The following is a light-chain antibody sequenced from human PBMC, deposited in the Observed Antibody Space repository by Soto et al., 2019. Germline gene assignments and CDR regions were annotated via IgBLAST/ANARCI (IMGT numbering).Light chain of an antibody. CDR2: YAS. CDR1: HDIGNY. Sequence: DIQMTQSPSSLSASVGDRVTITCLASHDIGNYLNWYQQKPGKAPKLLIYYASNLETGVSSRFSGSGSGTDLTLTISSLQPEDIATYFCQQYENLPRFIFGPGTKVDIK. CDR3: QQYENLPRFI. V-gene: IGKV1-33*01. J-gene: IGKJ3*01.